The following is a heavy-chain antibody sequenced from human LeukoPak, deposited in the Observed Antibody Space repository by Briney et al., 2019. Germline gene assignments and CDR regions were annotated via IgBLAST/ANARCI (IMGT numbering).Heavy chain of an antibody. J-gene: IGHJ3*02. CDR1: GFTFSSYA. Sequence: GGSLRLSCAASGFTFSSYAMHWVRQAPGKGLEWVAVISYDGSNKYYADSVKGRFTISRDNSKNTLYLQMNSLRAEDTAVYYCARDGYYHDSSAGAFDIWGQGTMVTVSS. CDR2: ISYDGSNK. V-gene: IGHV3-30-3*01. D-gene: IGHD3-22*01. CDR3: ARDGYYHDSSAGAFDI.